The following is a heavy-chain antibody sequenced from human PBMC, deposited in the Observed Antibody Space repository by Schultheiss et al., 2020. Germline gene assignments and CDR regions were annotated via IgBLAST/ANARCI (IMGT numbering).Heavy chain of an antibody. CDR3: AKPSGLEVG. CDR1: GFTFSSYS. CDR2: ISYDGSNK. V-gene: IGHV3-30*18. Sequence: GESLKISCAASGFTFSSYSMNWVRQAPGKGLEWVAVISYDGSNKYYADSVKGRFTISRDNSRNTLYLQMNSLRAEDTAVYYCAKPSGLEVGWGQGTLVTVSS. J-gene: IGHJ4*02. D-gene: IGHD3-10*01.